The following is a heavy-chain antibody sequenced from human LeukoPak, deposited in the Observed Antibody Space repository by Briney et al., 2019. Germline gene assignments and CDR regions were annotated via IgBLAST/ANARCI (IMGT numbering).Heavy chain of an antibody. CDR1: GGSISSSSYY. CDR3: ARVLTGYGDPWYFDY. Sequence: SETLSLTCTVSGGSISSSSYYWGWIRQPPGKGLEWIGNIYYSGSTNYNPSLKSRVAISVDTSKNQFSLKLSSVTAADTAVYYCARVLTGYGDPWYFDYWGQGTLVTVSS. D-gene: IGHD4-17*01. V-gene: IGHV4-39*07. CDR2: IYYSGST. J-gene: IGHJ4*02.